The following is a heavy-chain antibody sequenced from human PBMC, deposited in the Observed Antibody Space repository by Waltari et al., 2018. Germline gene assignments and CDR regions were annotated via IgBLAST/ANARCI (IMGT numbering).Heavy chain of an antibody. Sequence: EVQLVESGGGLVQPGGSLTLSCAASGCHFTAYWLTWVRQTPGKGLEWVANIRYDGGEKVYVDSVKGRFIVSKDNAKNSLYLQMNSLRAEDTAVYYCARGAGLIWFGEADPRRFDYWGQGTQVTVSS. CDR1: GCHFTAYW. J-gene: IGHJ4*02. V-gene: IGHV3-7*01. CDR3: ARGAGLIWFGEADPRRFDY. D-gene: IGHD3-10*01. CDR2: IRYDGGEK.